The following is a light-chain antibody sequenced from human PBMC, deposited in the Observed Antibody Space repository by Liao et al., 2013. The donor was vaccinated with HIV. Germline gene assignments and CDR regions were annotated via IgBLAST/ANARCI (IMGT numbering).Light chain of an antibody. Sequence: SYELTQPPSVSVAPGKTARITCGGKNIGSKSVHWYQQKPGQSPVLVIYQDNKRPSGIPERFSGSNSGNTATLTISGTQAMDEADYYCQAWDSTIAYVFGTGTKVTVL. J-gene: IGLJ1*01. V-gene: IGLV3-21*01. CDR2: QDN. CDR3: QAWDSTIAYV. CDR1: NIGSKS.